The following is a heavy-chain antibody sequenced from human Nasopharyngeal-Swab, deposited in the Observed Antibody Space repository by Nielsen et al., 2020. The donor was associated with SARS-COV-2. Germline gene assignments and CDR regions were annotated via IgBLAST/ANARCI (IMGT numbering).Heavy chain of an antibody. CDR1: GFIFGNYA. CDR3: AKDHDIGY. D-gene: IGHD3-9*01. V-gene: IGHV3-23*01. J-gene: IGHJ4*02. Sequence: GESLKISCVASGFIFGNYAMAWVRQAPGKGLEWVSAHGGNGARTHYADSVRGRFIISRENSKSTLYLQMNSLRAEDTAVYYCAKDHDIGYWGQGTLVTVSS. CDR2: HGGNGART.